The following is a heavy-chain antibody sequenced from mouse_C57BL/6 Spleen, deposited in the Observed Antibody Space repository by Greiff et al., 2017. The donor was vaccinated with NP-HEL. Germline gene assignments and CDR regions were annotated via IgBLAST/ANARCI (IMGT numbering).Heavy chain of an antibody. D-gene: IGHD1-1*01. CDR2: ISYDGSN. CDR1: GYSITSGYY. J-gene: IGHJ3*01. V-gene: IGHV3-6*01. Sequence: EVKLQESGPGLVKPSQSLSLTCSVTGYSITSGYYWNWIRQFPGNKLEWMGYISYDGSNNYNPSLKNRISITRDTSKNQFFLKLNSVTTEDTATDYCARGDYGSSSWFAYWGQGTLVTVSA. CDR3: ARGDYGSSSWFAY.